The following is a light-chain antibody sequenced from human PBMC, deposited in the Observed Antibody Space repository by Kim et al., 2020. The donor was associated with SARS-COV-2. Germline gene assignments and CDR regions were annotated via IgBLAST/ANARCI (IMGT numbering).Light chain of an antibody. CDR2: DAS. Sequence: SASVGDRVTITCRASQGISSALAWYQQKPGKAPKLLIYDASILESGVPSRFSGSGSGTDFTLTISSLQPEDFATYYCQQFNYLITFVQGTRLEIK. CDR3: QQFNYLIT. CDR1: QGISSA. J-gene: IGKJ5*01. V-gene: IGKV1-13*02.